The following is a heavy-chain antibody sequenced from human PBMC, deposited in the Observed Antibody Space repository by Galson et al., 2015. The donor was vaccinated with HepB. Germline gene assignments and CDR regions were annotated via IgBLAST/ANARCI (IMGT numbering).Heavy chain of an antibody. CDR3: AHRRYNWNDDSFDY. CDR1: GGSISHDNYY. J-gene: IGHJ4*02. CDR2: IYYSGST. V-gene: IGHV4-39*01. D-gene: IGHD1-20*01. Sequence: ETLSLTCTVSGGSISHDNYYWAWIRQPPGKGLEWIASIYYSGSTYYNPSLKSRVSISVDASKHQFSLRLSSVTATDTAIYYCAHRRYNWNDDSFDYWGQGTLVTVSS.